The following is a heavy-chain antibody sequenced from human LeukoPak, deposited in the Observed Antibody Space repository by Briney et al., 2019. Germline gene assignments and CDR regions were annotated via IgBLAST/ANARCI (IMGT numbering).Heavy chain of an antibody. V-gene: IGHV4-39*07. CDR2: IYYSGST. D-gene: IGHD1-7*01. Sequence: SETLSLTCTVSGGSISSSSYYWGWIRQPPGKGLEWIGSIYYSGSTYYNPSLKSRVTISVDTSKNQFSLKLSSVTAADTAIYYCASGPSSLELLKTWGQGTLVTVSS. CDR3: ASGPSSLELLKT. J-gene: IGHJ5*02. CDR1: GGSISSSSYY.